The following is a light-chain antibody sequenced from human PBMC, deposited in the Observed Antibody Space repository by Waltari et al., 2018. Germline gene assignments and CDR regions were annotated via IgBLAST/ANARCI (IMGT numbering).Light chain of an antibody. Sequence: DIQMTQSPSSLSASVGDRVTITCRASQNISPYLNLYQQKPGKAPKFLIYLSSTLQNEVPSRFSGSGSGTDFTLTISSLQPEDIATYFCPQSYSTPGTFGLGTKVEI. J-gene: IGKJ1*01. CDR3: PQSYSTPGT. CDR2: LSS. V-gene: IGKV1-39*01. CDR1: QNISPY.